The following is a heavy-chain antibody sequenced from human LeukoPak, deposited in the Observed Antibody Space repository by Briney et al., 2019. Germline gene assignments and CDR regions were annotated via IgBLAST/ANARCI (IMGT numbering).Heavy chain of an antibody. CDR1: GFTFSSYG. CDR3: AKVRTHMITSPGYFDY. Sequence: GGSLRLSCAASGFTFSSYGMHWVRQAPGKGLEWVAVISYDGSNKYYADSVKGRFTISRDNSKNTLYLQMNSLRAEDTAVYYCAKVRTHMITSPGYFDYWGQGTLVTVSS. CDR2: ISYDGSNK. J-gene: IGHJ4*02. V-gene: IGHV3-30*18. D-gene: IGHD3-16*01.